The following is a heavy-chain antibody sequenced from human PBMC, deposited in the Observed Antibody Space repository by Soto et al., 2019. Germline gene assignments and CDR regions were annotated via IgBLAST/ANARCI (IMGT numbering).Heavy chain of an antibody. V-gene: IGHV3-21*04. CDR3: ARDPRSAYYHDH. CDR1: GFTFSGFS. J-gene: IGHJ4*02. D-gene: IGHD3-3*01. CDR2: VTSSPSSM. Sequence: GGSLRLSCAASGFTFSGFSMNWVRQAPGKGLEWVSSVTSSPSSMFYADSVKGRFTISRDDAKDPLFLQMNSLRAADTAVYYCARDPRSAYYHDHWGQGTLVTVSS.